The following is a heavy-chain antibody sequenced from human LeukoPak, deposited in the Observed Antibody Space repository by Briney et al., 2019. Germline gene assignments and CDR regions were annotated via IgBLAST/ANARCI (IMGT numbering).Heavy chain of an antibody. CDR3: ARGGAGSYGVNWFDP. V-gene: IGHV1-18*01. CDR2: ISPYNGNT. J-gene: IGHJ5*02. D-gene: IGHD1-26*01. CDR1: GYTFISYG. Sequence: ASVKVSCKASGYTFISYGISWVRQAPGQGPEWMGWISPYNGNTKSAQKLQGRVTMTTDTSRSTAYMELRSLRSDDTAVYYCARGGAGSYGVNWFDPWGQGTLVTVSS.